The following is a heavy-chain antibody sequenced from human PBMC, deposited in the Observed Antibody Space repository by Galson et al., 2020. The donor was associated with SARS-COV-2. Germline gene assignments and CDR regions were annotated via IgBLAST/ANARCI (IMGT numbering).Heavy chain of an antibody. CDR3: ARARSGSYREAFDI. J-gene: IGHJ3*02. D-gene: IGHD1-26*01. V-gene: IGHV3-30-3*01. CDR2: ISYDGRTK. CDR1: GFTFSSYA. Sequence: QLGESLKISCAASGFTFSSYAMHWGRQAPGKGLQWVSIISYDGRTKYYPDSVKGRFTISRDNSKSTLFLQLNNLRTEDTAIYYCARARSGSYREAFDIWGQGIKVTVSS.